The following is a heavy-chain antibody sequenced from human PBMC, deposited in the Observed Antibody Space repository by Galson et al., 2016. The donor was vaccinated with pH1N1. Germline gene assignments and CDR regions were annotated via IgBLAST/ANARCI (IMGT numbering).Heavy chain of an antibody. Sequence: SLRLSCAASGFTFSNWHMDWVRQAPGEGLEWISFITYTSGTTYYADSVKGRFIVSRDNARNSLYLEMTSLTVEDTAVYYCARPGNYDGDRRGAFDVWGQGTLVIVSS. J-gene: IGHJ3*01. D-gene: IGHD4-23*01. CDR2: ITYTSGTT. V-gene: IGHV3-48*04. CDR3: ARPGNYDGDRRGAFDV. CDR1: GFTFSNWH.